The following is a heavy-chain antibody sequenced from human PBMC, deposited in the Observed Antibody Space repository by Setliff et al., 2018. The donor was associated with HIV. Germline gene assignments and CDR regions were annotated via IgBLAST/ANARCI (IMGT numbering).Heavy chain of an antibody. CDR2: IYTSGST. CDR1: GGSISSYY. Sequence: PSQTLSLTCTVSGGSISSYYWSWIRQPAGKGLEWIGRIYTSGSTNYNPSLKSRVTMSVDTSKNQFSLKLSSVTAADTAVYYCARGSYYEYYYYMDVRGKGTTVTVSS. CDR3: ARGSYYEYYYYMDV. J-gene: IGHJ6*03. V-gene: IGHV4-4*07. D-gene: IGHD1-26*01.